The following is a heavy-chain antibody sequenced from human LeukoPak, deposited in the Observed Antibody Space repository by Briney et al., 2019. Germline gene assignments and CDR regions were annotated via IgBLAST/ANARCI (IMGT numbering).Heavy chain of an antibody. CDR1: GFTFSSYS. J-gene: IGHJ6*04. CDR3: AELGITMIGGV. CDR2: ISSSGSTI. V-gene: IGHV3-48*04. D-gene: IGHD3-10*02. Sequence: GGSLRLSCAASGFTFSSYSMNWGRQAPGEGLEWVSYISSSGSTIYYADSVKGRFTISRDNAKNSLYLQMNSLRAEDTAVYYCAELGITMIGGVWGKGTTVTISS.